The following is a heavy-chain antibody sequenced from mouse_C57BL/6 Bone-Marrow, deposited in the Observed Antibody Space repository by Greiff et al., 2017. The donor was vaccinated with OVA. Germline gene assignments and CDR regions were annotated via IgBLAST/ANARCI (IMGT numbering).Heavy chain of an antibody. D-gene: IGHD1-1*01. CDR2: ISDGGSYT. CDR1: GFTFSSYA. J-gene: IGHJ4*01. V-gene: IGHV5-4*01. Sequence: EVQLVESGGGLVKPGGSLKLSCAASGFTFSSYAMSWVRQTPEKRLKWVATISDGGSYTYYPDNVKGRFTISRDNAKNNLYLQMSHLKSEDTAMYYCAREGLYYGSRFYYAMDYWGQGTSVTVSS. CDR3: AREGLYYGSRFYYAMDY.